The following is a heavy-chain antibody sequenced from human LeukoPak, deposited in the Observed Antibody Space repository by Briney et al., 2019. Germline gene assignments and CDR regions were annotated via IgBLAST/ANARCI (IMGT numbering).Heavy chain of an antibody. D-gene: IGHD4-17*01. V-gene: IGHV4-39*01. CDR2: INHSGST. CDR3: ARHLDYGDYYYMDV. J-gene: IGHJ6*03. CDR1: GGSISSSSYY. Sequence: SETLSLTCTVSGGSISSSSYYWSWIRQPPGKGLEWIGEINHSGSTTYNPSLKSRVSISVDTSKNQFSLKLSSVTAADSAVYYCARHLDYGDYYYMDVWGKGTTVTISS.